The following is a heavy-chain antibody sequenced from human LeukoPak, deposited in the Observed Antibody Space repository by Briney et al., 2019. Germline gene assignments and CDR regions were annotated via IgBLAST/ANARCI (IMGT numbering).Heavy chain of an antibody. V-gene: IGHV3-21*01. CDR3: ARDAYSSGWSQYYYYYYMDV. Sequence: PGGSLRLSCAASGFTFSSYSMNWVRQAPGKGLEWVSSISSSSSYIYYADSVKGRFTISRDNAKNSLYLQMNSLRAEDTAVYYCARDAYSSGWSQYYYYYYMDVWGKGTTVTVSS. J-gene: IGHJ6*03. CDR1: GFTFSSYS. D-gene: IGHD6-19*01. CDR2: ISSSSSYI.